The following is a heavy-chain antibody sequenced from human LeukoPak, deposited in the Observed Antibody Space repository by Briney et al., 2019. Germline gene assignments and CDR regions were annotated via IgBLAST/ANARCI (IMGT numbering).Heavy chain of an antibody. V-gene: IGHV3-7*03. CDR1: GLTFKNSW. J-gene: IGHJ5*02. CDR2: LNQDGGEK. Sequence: GGSLRLSCAVFGLTFKNSWMTWVRQAPGKGLEWVATLNQDGGEKYYVDSVKGRFTISRDNAKNSLYLQMNSLRADDTAVYYCARGHWGLDPWGQGTLVIVSS. D-gene: IGHD7-27*01. CDR3: ARGHWGLDP.